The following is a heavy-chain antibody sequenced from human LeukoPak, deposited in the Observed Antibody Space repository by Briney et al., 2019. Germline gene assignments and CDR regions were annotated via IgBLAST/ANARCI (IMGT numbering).Heavy chain of an antibody. V-gene: IGHV4-34*01. CDR3: ARAEEYCGGDCYLSP. CDR1: GGSFSGYY. D-gene: IGHD2-21*02. J-gene: IGHJ4*02. Sequence: NPSETLSLTCAVYGGSFSGYYWSWIRQPPGKGLEWIGEINHSGSTNYNPSLKSRVTISVDTSKNQFSLKLSSVTAADTAVYYCARAEEYCGGDCYLSPWGQGTLVTVSS. CDR2: INHSGST.